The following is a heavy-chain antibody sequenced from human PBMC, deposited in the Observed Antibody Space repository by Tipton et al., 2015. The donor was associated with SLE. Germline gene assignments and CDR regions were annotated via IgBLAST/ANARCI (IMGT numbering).Heavy chain of an antibody. CDR1: GGSISSHH. CDR2: IFYSGST. D-gene: IGHD4-17*01. J-gene: IGHJ4*02. V-gene: IGHV4-59*11. Sequence: TLSLTCTVSGGSISSHHWSWIRQPPGKGLEWIGYIFYSGSTYYNPSLKSRVTISVDTSKNQFSLKLSSVTAADTAVYYCASRPLYGDRDYWGQGTLVTVSS. CDR3: ASRPLYGDRDY.